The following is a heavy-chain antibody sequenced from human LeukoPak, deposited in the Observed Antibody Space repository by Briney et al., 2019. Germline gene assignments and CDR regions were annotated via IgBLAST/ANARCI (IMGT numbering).Heavy chain of an antibody. V-gene: IGHV4-39*01. CDR2: VFYSGST. J-gene: IGHJ4*02. CDR1: GGSIRSSSHY. Sequence: SETLSLTCTVSGGSIRSSSHYWGWIRQPPGKGLEWIGGVFYSGSTYYNPSLRSRVTISIDTSKNQFSLRLSSVTAADTAIYYCARMTRDGYNHLEYWGRGTLVSVSS. D-gene: IGHD5-24*01. CDR3: ARMTRDGYNHLEY.